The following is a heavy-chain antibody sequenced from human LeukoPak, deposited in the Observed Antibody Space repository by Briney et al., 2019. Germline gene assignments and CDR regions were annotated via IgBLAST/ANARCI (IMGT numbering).Heavy chain of an antibody. D-gene: IGHD2-15*01. CDR2: INPNSGGT. CDR1: GYTFTSYG. Sequence: ASVKVSCKASGYTFTSYGISWVRQAPGQGLEWMGWINPNSGGTNYAQKFQGRVTMTRDTSISTAYMELSRLKSDDAAVYYCARVVVVVAAHQGNWFDPWGQGTLVTVSS. CDR3: ARVVVVVAAHQGNWFDP. J-gene: IGHJ5*02. V-gene: IGHV1-2*02.